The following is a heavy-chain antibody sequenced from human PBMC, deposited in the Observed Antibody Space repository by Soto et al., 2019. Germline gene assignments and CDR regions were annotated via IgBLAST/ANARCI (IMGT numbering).Heavy chain of an antibody. D-gene: IGHD5-12*01. CDR2: IGTAGDT. J-gene: IGHJ5*02. CDR1: GFTFSSYD. V-gene: IGHV3-13*01. Sequence: GGSLRLSCAASGFTFSSYDMHWVRQATGKGLEWVSAIGTAGDTYYPGSVKGRFTISRENAKNSLYLQMNSLRAGDTAVYYCARGLSGYGNNWFDPWGQGTLVTVSS. CDR3: ARGLSGYGNNWFDP.